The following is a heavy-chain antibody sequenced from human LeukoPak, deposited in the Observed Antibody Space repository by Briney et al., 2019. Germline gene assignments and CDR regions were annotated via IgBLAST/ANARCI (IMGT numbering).Heavy chain of an antibody. Sequence: KPSETLSLTCAVYGGSFSGYYWSWIRQPPGKGLEWIGEINHSGSTNHNPSLKSRVTISVDTSKNQFSLKLSSVTAADTAVYYCARGGKDFAWFDPWGQGTLVTVSS. J-gene: IGHJ5*02. CDR3: ARGGKDFAWFDP. CDR2: INHSGST. D-gene: IGHD2-15*01. V-gene: IGHV4-34*01. CDR1: GGSFSGYY.